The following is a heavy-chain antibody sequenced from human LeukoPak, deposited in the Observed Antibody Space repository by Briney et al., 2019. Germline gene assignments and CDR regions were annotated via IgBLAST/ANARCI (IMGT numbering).Heavy chain of an antibody. CDR1: GFTFNTYT. CDR3: ARDPTSSWETAFDI. Sequence: GGSLRLSCAASGFTFNTYTMNWVRQAPGKGLEWVSSISSGTSYIYADSVKGRFTISGDNAKNSLYLQMNSLRAEDTAVYYCARDPTSSWETAFDIWGQGTMVTVSS. D-gene: IGHD1-26*01. J-gene: IGHJ3*02. V-gene: IGHV3-21*01. CDR2: ISSGTSYI.